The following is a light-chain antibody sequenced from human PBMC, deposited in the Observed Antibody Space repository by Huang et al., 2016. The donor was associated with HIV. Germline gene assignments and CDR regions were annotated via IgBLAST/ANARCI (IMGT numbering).Light chain of an antibody. CDR3: QQRSNWFT. CDR2: DSS. CDR1: QSVSSY. J-gene: IGKJ4*01. V-gene: IGKV3-11*01. Sequence: EIVLTQSPATLSLSPGERATLSCRASQSVSSYLACYQQKPGQAPRLRIYDSSNRATGIPARFGGSGSGTDFTLTISSLEPEDFAVYYCQQRSNWFTFGGGTKVEIK.